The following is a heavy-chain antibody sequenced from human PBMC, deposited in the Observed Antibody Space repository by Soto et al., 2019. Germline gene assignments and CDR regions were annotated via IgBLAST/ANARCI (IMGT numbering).Heavy chain of an antibody. Sequence: SETLSLTCTVSGGSISSGGYYWSWIRQHPERGLEWIGYIYYSASTSYNPTLKSRVAISVGTSQSQFSLKLSSVTAADTAVYYCARDASGYAHFDHWGQGTLDTVSS. CDR3: ARDASGYAHFDH. V-gene: IGHV4-31*03. J-gene: IGHJ4*02. CDR2: IYYSAST. CDR1: GGSISSGGYY. D-gene: IGHD5-12*01.